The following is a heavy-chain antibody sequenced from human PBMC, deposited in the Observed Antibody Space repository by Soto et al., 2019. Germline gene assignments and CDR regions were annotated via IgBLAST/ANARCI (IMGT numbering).Heavy chain of an antibody. J-gene: IGHJ4*02. Sequence: QMQLQESGPGLVKPSETLSLTCTVSGGSISRNSYYWGWIRQPPGKGLEWIGSIYYSGSTYYNPSLXSXVXIXXDTSKHQFSLKLSSVPAADTAVYYCARHDWNGVDYWGQGTLVTVSS. V-gene: IGHV4-39*01. CDR3: ARHDWNGVDY. CDR1: GGSISRNSYY. CDR2: IYYSGST. D-gene: IGHD1-1*01.